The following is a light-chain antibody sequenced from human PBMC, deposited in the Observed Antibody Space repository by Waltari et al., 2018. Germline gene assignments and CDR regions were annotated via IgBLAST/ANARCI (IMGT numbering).Light chain of an antibody. Sequence: EIVLPQSPATLSLSPGERATLSCRARQSFSDYLAWYQQKRGQAPRPLIYDASNRATGIPARFSGSGSGTDFTLTISSLEPEDFAVYYCQQRSNWPITFGQGTRLEIK. CDR2: DAS. V-gene: IGKV3-11*01. J-gene: IGKJ5*01. CDR3: QQRSNWPIT. CDR1: QSFSDY.